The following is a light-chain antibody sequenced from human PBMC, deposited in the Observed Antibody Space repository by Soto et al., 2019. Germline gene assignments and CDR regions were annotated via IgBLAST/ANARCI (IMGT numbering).Light chain of an antibody. J-gene: IGKJ1*01. Sequence: EIVLTQSPGSLSLSPGERATLSCRASQSVSSTFFAWYQQRPGQAPRLLMYGASSRATGIPERFSGSGSGTDFTLTISRLEPYDFAVYYCQQFDSSVTFGQGTKVEIK. CDR1: QSVSSTF. V-gene: IGKV3-20*01. CDR2: GAS. CDR3: QQFDSSVT.